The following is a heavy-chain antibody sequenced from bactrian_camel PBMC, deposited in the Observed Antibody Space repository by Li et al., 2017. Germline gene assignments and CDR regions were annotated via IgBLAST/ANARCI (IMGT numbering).Heavy chain of an antibody. CDR2: LYISDGSI. V-gene: IGHV3S54*01. CDR3: AADLNYGSWYLSLQYTY. Sequence: HVQLVESGGGSVQAGGSLRLSCSGPGYSDKANAVAWFRRAPGKEREGIAALYISDGSIYYADSVKGRFTISRDNAKNTLHLQISSLIPEDTAMYYCAADLNYGSWYLSLQYTYWGQGTQVTVS. CDR1: GYSDKANA. J-gene: IGHJ4*01. D-gene: IGHD6*01.